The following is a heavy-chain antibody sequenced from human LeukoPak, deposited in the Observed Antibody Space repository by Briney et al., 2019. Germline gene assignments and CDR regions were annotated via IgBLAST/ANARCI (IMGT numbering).Heavy chain of an antibody. CDR2: IYYSGST. V-gene: IGHV4-59*08. J-gene: IGHJ3*02. Sequence: SETLSLTCTVSGGSISSYYWSWIRQPPGKGLEWIGYIYYSGSTNYNPSLKSRVTISVDTSKNQFSLKLSSVTAADTAVYYCARHSRLPDAFDIWGQGTMVTVSS. CDR3: ARHSRLPDAFDI. CDR1: GGSISSYY. D-gene: IGHD6-25*01.